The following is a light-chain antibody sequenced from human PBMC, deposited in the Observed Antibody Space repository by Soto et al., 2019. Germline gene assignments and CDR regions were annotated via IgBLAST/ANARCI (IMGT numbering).Light chain of an antibody. Sequence: QSVLTQPPSVSAAPGQKVTISCSGSSSNIGVKSVSWYQQLPRTAPKLLIYDNSERPSGIPDRFSASKSGTSATLGITGLQTGYEADYYCGTWDDSLSAVVFGGGTELTVL. CDR1: SSNIGVKS. CDR3: GTWDDSLSAVV. V-gene: IGLV1-51*01. CDR2: DNS. J-gene: IGLJ2*01.